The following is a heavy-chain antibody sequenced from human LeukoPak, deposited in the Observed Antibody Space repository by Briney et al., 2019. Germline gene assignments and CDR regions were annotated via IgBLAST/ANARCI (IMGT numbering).Heavy chain of an antibody. D-gene: IGHD3-10*01. J-gene: IGHJ4*02. V-gene: IGHV4-59*01. Sequence: SETLSLTCTVSGGSISSYYWSWIRQPPGKGLEWIGYIYYSGSTNYNPSLKSRVTISVDTSKNQFSLKLSSVTAADTAVYYCAGDSGSLKDYWGQGTLVTVSS. CDR1: GGSISSYY. CDR3: AGDSGSLKDY. CDR2: IYYSGST.